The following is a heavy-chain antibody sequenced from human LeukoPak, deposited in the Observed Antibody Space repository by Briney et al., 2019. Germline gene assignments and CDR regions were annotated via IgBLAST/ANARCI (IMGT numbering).Heavy chain of an antibody. CDR2: ISSSSSYI. CDR3: ARGQYYGSGSYSV. CDR1: EFTFGDYL. J-gene: IGHJ4*02. Sequence: GRSLRLSCTASEFTFGDYLMSWFRQAPGKGLEWVSSISSSSSYIYYADSVKGRFTISRDNAKNSLYLQMNSLRAEDTAVYYRARGQYYGSGSYSVWGQGTLVIVSS. V-gene: IGHV3-21*01. D-gene: IGHD3-10*01.